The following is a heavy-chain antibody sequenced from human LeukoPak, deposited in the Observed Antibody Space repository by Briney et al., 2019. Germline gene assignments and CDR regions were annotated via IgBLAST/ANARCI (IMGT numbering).Heavy chain of an antibody. CDR2: ISAYNGNT. CDR1: GYTFTSYG. CDR3: AMTRGYYDILTGYPGTLDY. Sequence: ASVKVSCKASGYTFTSYGISWVRQAPGQGLEWMGWISAYNGNTNCAQKLQGRVTMTTDTSTSTAYMELRSLRSDDTAVYYCAMTRGYYDILTGYPGTLDYWGQGTLVTVSS. V-gene: IGHV1-18*01. J-gene: IGHJ4*02. D-gene: IGHD3-9*01.